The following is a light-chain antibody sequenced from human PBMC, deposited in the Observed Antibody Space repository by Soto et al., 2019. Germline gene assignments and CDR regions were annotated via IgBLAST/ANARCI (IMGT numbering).Light chain of an antibody. CDR1: QSVNNNY. CDR3: RQYGSAPWT. V-gene: IGKV3-20*01. J-gene: IGKJ1*01. CDR2: AAS. Sequence: EIVLTQSPGTLSLSPGERATLSCRASQSVNNNYLAWYQHKPGQSPRPLIYAASNRARGIPDRFGGSGYGTGFTLTVSRLEHEDFAVYYCRQYGSAPWTVGQGPKVEI.